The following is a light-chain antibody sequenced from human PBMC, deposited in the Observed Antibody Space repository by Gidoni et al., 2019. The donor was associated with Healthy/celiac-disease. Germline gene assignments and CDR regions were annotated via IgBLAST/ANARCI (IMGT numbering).Light chain of an antibody. CDR1: SSDVGGYNY. CDR2: EVS. V-gene: IGLV2-14*01. Sequence: QSALTQPASVSGSPGQSITISCTGTSSDVGGYNYFSWYQQHPGKAPNLMIYEVSNRPSGVSNRSSGSKSGNTASLTISGLQAEDEADYYCSSYTSSSTKVFGTGTKVTVL. CDR3: SSYTSSSTKV. J-gene: IGLJ1*01.